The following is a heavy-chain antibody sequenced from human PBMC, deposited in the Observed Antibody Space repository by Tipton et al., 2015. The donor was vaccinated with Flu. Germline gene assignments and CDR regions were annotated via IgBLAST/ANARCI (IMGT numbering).Heavy chain of an antibody. V-gene: IGHV3-23*04. J-gene: IGHJ4*02. CDR3: AKDEGGH. Sequence: QLVQSGGDLIQPGGSLRLSCAASGYTFSSYAMSWVRQAPGKGLECVAAINHSGRTTHYADSVKGRFTISRDNSKSTMYLQMNSLRVEDTAIYYCAKDEGGHWGQGTQVTVSS. CDR1: GYTFSSYA. CDR2: INHSGRTT.